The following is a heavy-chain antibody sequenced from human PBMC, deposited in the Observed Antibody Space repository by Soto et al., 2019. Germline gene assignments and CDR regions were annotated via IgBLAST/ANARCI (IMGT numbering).Heavy chain of an antibody. CDR2: IHHSGRI. J-gene: IGHJ5*02. V-gene: IGHV4-30-4*02. CDR1: GDSISSASYP. CDR3: ARWGSGYWFDP. Sequence: PSEALSSTAPASGDSISSASYPWTWIRQSPGKGLEWIGYIHHSGRILYNPSLKSRVTISVDTSKNQFSLHLPSVTAADTAVYYCARWGSGYWFDPWGQGTLVTVSS. D-gene: IGHD3-22*01.